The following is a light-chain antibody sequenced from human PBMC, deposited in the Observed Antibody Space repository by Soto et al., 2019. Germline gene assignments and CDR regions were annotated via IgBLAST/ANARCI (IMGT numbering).Light chain of an antibody. V-gene: IGKV1-9*01. CDR2: AAS. CDR3: QQLNSYPRT. Sequence: IQLIQPPSSLSASVGDRVTITCRACQGISSYLAWYQQTPGKAPKLLIYAASTLQSGVPSRFSGSGSGTDFTLTISSLQPEDFATYYCQQLNSYPRTFGQGTRLEIK. CDR1: QGISSY. J-gene: IGKJ5*01.